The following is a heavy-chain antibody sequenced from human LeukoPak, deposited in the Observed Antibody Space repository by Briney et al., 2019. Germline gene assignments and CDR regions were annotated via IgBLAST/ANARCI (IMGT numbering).Heavy chain of an antibody. CDR3: AKDYSGNYYYYYYMDV. J-gene: IGHJ6*03. D-gene: IGHD3-10*01. V-gene: IGHV3-9*01. CDR1: GFSFDDYA. CDR2: ITWNSGNI. Sequence: GRSLRLSCAASGFSFDDYAMHWVRQAPGKGLEWVPGITWNSGNIDYADSVKGRFTISRDNAKNSLYLQMNNLREEDTALYYCAKDYSGNYYYYYYMDVWGKGTTVTVSS.